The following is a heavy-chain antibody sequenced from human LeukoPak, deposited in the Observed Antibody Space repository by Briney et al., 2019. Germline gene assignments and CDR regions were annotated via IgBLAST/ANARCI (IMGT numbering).Heavy chain of an antibody. Sequence: PGGSLRLSCTASGFTFDDYALHWVRQGPGKGLEWLSGISWNSGSIVYADSVRGRFTISRDNAKNSLYLQMNILRTEDTALYYCVRARVDVHWWFYFDYWGQGALVTVSS. CDR2: ISWNSGSI. V-gene: IGHV3-9*01. CDR1: GFTFDDYA. D-gene: IGHD2-15*01. CDR3: VRARVDVHWWFYFDY. J-gene: IGHJ4*02.